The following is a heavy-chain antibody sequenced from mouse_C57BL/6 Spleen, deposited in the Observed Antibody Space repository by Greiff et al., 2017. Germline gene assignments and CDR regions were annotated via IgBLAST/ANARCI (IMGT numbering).Heavy chain of an antibody. J-gene: IGHJ2*01. CDR1: GYTFTSYW. CDR2: IDPSDSET. D-gene: IGHD1-1*01. CDR3: ARDGSPYFDY. V-gene: IGHV1-52*01. Sequence: QVQLQQPGAELVRPGSSVKLSCKASGYTFTSYWMHWVKQRPIQGLEWIGNIDPSDSETHYNQKFKDKATLTVDKSSSTAYMQLSSLTSEDSAVXDCARDGSPYFDYWGQGTTLTVSS.